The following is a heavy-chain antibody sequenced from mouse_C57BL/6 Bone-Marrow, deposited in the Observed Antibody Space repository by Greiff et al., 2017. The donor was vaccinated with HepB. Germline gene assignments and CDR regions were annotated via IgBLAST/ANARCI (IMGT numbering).Heavy chain of an antibody. J-gene: IGHJ4*01. CDR1: GYTFTSYW. Sequence: QVQLQQPGTELVKPGASVKLSCKASGYTFTSYWMHWVKQRPGQGLEWIGNINPSNGGTNYNEKFKSKATLTVDKSSSTAYMQLSSLTSEDSAVYCCAKEGLVGGYAMDYWGQGTSVTVSS. D-gene: IGHD1-1*01. V-gene: IGHV1-53*01. CDR3: AKEGLVGGYAMDY. CDR2: INPSNGGT.